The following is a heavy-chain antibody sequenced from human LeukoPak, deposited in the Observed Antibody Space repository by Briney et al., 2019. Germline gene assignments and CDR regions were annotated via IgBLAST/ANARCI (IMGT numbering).Heavy chain of an antibody. Sequence: GGSLRLSCAASGFTFSSYAMSWVRQAPGKGLEWVANIKQDGSEKYYVDSVKGRFTISRDNAKNSLYLQMNSLRAEDTAVYYCARGPTRANSTDYWGQGALVTVSS. D-gene: IGHD2/OR15-2a*01. CDR2: IKQDGSEK. CDR3: ARGPTRANSTDY. J-gene: IGHJ4*02. V-gene: IGHV3-7*01. CDR1: GFTFSSYA.